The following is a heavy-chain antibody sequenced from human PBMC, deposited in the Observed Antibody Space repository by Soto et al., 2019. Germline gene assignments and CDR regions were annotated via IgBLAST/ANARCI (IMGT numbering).Heavy chain of an antibody. Sequence: SVKVSCKASGGTFSSYTISWVRQAPGQGLEWMGRIIPILGIANYAQKFQGRVTITADKSTSTAYMELSSLRSEDPAVYYCAKTPGPAGYYFDLWGQGTLVSV. CDR1: GGTFSSYT. J-gene: IGHJ4*02. CDR2: IIPILGIA. V-gene: IGHV1-69*02. CDR3: AKTPGPAGYYFDL.